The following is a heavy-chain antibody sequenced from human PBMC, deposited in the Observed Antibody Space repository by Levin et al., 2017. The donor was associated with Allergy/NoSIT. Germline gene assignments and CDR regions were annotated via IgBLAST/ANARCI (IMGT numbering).Heavy chain of an antibody. CDR3: ARTNIGFIDY. CDR2: TYYRSKWYN. Sequence: LRLSCAISGDSVSSNSAAWNWIRQSPSRGLEWLGRTYYRSKWYNSYAVSVKSRVTINPDTSKNQFSLQLNSVTPEDTAVYYCARTNIGFIDYWGQGTLVTVSS. V-gene: IGHV6-1*01. CDR1: GDSVSSNSAA. D-gene: IGHD2-8*01. J-gene: IGHJ4*02.